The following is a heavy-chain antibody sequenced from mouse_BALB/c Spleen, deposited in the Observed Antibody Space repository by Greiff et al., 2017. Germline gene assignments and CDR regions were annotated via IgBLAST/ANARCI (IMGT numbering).Heavy chain of an antibody. CDR1: GFNIKDTY. CDR3: ARMTTAPRWYFDV. D-gene: IGHD1-2*01. V-gene: IGHV14-3*02. Sequence: VQLQQSGAELVKPGASVKLSCTASGFNIKDTYMHWVKQRPEQGLEWIGRIDPANGNTKYDPKFQGKATITADTSSNTAYLQLSSLTSEDTAVYYCARMTTAPRWYFDVWGAGTTVTVSS. CDR2: IDPANGNT. J-gene: IGHJ1*01.